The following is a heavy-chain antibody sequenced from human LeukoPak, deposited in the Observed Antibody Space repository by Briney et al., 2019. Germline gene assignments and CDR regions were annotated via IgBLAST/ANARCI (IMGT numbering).Heavy chain of an antibody. J-gene: IGHJ4*02. CDR3: ARAGQELRYFDWLVDY. CDR2: INPSGGST. CDR1: GGTFNNYA. D-gene: IGHD3-9*01. Sequence: ASVKVSCKASGGTFNNYAISWVRQAPGQGLEWMGIINPSGGSTSYAQKFQGRVTMTRDTSTSTVYMELSSLRSEDTAVYYCARAGQELRYFDWLVDYWGQGTLVTVSS. V-gene: IGHV1-46*02.